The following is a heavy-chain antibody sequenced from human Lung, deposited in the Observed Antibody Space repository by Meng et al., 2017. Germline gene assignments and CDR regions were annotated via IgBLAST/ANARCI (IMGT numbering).Heavy chain of an antibody. CDR3: ARGPTTMAHDFDY. Sequence: QLPLHEWGAGLLRPSASLALPGFVVGGSFIDYYGSRTRQPPGKGLEWIGEINHSWSTNYNSSLERRATISVDTSQNNLSLKLSSVTAADSAVYYCARGPTTMAHDFDYWGQGTLVTVSS. V-gene: IGHV4-34*01. D-gene: IGHD4-11*01. CDR2: INHSWST. J-gene: IGHJ4*02. CDR1: GGSFIDYY.